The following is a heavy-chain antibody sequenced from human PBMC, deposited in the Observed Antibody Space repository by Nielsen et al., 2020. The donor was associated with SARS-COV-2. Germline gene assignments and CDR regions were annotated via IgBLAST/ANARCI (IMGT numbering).Heavy chain of an antibody. V-gene: IGHV3-23*01. D-gene: IGHD2-2*01. CDR1: GFTFSSYA. CDR3: ARLDCSSTSCSPYYYYYGMDV. J-gene: IGHJ6*02. Sequence: GESLKISCAASGFTFSSYAMSWVRQAPGKGLEWVSAISGSGGSTYYADSVKGRFTISRDNSKNTLYLQMNSLRAEDTAVYYCARLDCSSTSCSPYYYYYGMDVWGQGTTVTVSS. CDR2: ISGSGGST.